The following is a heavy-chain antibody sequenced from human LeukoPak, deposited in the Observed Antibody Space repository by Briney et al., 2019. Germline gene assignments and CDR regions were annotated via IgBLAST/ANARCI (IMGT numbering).Heavy chain of an antibody. CDR2: ISTSSSSM. CDR1: GFTFSHYS. D-gene: IGHD3-22*01. J-gene: IGHJ3*02. Sequence: GGSLRLSCAASGFTFSHYSMNWVRQAPGKGLEWVSYISTSSSSMYYANSVKGRFTISRDNAKNSLDLQMDSLRDEDAAVYYCARAYYYDGSGQGGAFDIWGQGTLVTVSS. CDR3: ARAYYYDGSGQGGAFDI. V-gene: IGHV3-48*02.